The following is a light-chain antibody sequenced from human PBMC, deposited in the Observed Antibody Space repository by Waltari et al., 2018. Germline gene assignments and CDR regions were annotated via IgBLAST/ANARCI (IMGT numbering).Light chain of an antibody. CDR2: KDP. CDR3: HAAADNNWF. CDR1: VLAEKY. V-gene: IGLV3-27*01. Sequence: YDLTQPLSVSVSPGQTATITCSGDVLAEKYVRWFQQKPGQAPTFIPYKDPEPPSGIPEALSGPSSGSTVTLTIRGALLEDEADYHCHAAADNNWFFGGGTKLTVL. J-gene: IGLJ2*01.